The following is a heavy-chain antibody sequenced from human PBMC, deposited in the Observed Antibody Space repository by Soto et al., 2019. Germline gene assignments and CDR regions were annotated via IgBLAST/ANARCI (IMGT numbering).Heavy chain of an antibody. J-gene: IGHJ4*02. CDR3: ARGWLRDPWMY. D-gene: IGHD5-12*01. Sequence: EVQLVESGGGLVKPGGSLRLSCAASGFTFSTYNMNWVPQAPGKGLEWVASISSTSVYMYYANSLKGRFTISRANAKSSLYLQVNSLRAEDTAVYYCARGWLRDPWMYWGQGTLVTVSS. CDR2: ISSTSVYM. V-gene: IGHV3-21*01. CDR1: GFTFSTYN.